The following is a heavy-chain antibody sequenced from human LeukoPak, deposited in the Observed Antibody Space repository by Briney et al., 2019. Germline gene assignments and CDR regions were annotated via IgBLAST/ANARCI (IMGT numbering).Heavy chain of an antibody. V-gene: IGHV3-66*01. CDR1: GFTFSSYS. CDR3: ARDLHSYGDYDF. CDR2: IYSGGST. J-gene: IGHJ4*02. D-gene: IGHD4-17*01. Sequence: GGSLRLSCAASGFTFSSYSMNWVRQAPGKGLEWVSVIYSGGSTYYADSVKGRFTISRDNSKNTLYLQMNSLRAEDTAVYYCARDLHSYGDYDFGGQGTLVTVSS.